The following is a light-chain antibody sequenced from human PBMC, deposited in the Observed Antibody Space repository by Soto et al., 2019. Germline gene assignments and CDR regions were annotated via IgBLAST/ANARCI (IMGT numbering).Light chain of an antibody. Sequence: EIVLTQSPGTLSLSPGDRATLSCRASQSLSSNYLAWYQQKPGQAPRLLIYGASRRATDIPDRFGGSGSGTDFALTITRLDPADFAVYFCQQYDTFPRTFGQGTKVEIQ. J-gene: IGKJ1*01. CDR1: QSLSSNY. CDR3: QQYDTFPRT. V-gene: IGKV3-20*01. CDR2: GAS.